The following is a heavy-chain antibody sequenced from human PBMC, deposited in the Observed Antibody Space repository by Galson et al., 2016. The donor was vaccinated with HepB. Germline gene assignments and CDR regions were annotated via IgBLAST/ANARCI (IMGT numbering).Heavy chain of an antibody. J-gene: IGHJ6*02. CDR2: IFSGGST. V-gene: IGHV3-53*01. CDR1: GFTVSSTY. D-gene: IGHD4-11*01. CDR3: AREGSADCSNCDHWNYGMDV. Sequence: SLRLSCAASGFTVSSTYMSWVRQAPGKGLEWISVIFSGGSTYYADSVKGRFTISRDNSKNTVYLKMNSLRAEDTAVYYCAREGSADCSNCDHWNYGMDVWGQGTTVTVSS.